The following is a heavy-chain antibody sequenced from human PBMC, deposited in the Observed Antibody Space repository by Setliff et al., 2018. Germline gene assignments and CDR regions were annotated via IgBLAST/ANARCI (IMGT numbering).Heavy chain of an antibody. V-gene: IGHV4-4*02. CDR3: ARDKPEGYNFWSGYLGGGLMDV. Sequence: SETLSLTCVVSGDSITKTEFWSWVRQAPGKGLEWIGEIHQSGSTNFNSPFKSRVTMSVDESKNHFSLRLNSLTAADTAIYYCARDKPEGYNFWSGYLGGGLMDVWGQGTTVTVSS. CDR1: GDSITKTEF. CDR2: IHQSGST. D-gene: IGHD3-3*01. J-gene: IGHJ6*02.